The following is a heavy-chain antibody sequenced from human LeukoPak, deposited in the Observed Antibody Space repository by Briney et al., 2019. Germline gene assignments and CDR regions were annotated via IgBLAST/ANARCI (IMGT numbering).Heavy chain of an antibody. CDR1: GFTFSSYA. J-gene: IGHJ5*02. V-gene: IGHV3-30*01. CDR2: ISYDGSNK. Sequence: GGSLRLSCAASGFTFSSYAMHWVRQAPGKGLEWVAVISYDGSNKYYADSVKGRFTNSRDNSKNTLYLQMNSLRAEDTAVYYCARDHYGSGSPWFDPWGQGTLVTVSS. CDR3: ARDHYGSGSPWFDP. D-gene: IGHD3-10*01.